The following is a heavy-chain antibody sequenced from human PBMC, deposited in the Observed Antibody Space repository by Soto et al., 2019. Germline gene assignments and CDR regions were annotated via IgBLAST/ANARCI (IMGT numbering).Heavy chain of an antibody. Sequence: GGSLRLSCAASRLIFSTYWMHWVRQAPGKGLVWVSHINSSGSIYIYYADSVKGRFTISRDNAKNSLYLQMNSLRAEDTAVYYCARSYYDSSASYASYGMDVWGQGTTVTVSS. CDR1: RLIFSTYW. J-gene: IGHJ6*02. D-gene: IGHD3-22*01. CDR2: INSSGSIYI. CDR3: ARSYYDSSASYASYGMDV. V-gene: IGHV3-21*01.